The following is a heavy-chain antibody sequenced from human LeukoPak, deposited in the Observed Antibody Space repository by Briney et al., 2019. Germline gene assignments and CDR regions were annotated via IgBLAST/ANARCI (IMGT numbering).Heavy chain of an antibody. V-gene: IGHV4-59*08. CDR1: GGSISSYY. D-gene: IGHD1-14*01. J-gene: IGHJ5*02. Sequence: PSETLSLTCTVSGGSISSYYWSWIRQPPGKGLEWIGYIYYSGSTNYNPSLKSRVTISVDTSKNQFSLKLSSVTAADTAVYYCASSGPRGWFDPWGQGTLFTVSS. CDR2: IYYSGST. CDR3: ASSGPRGWFDP.